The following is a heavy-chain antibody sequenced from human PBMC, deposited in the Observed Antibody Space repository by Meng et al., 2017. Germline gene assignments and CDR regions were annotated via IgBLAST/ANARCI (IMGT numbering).Heavy chain of an antibody. CDR3: ARGLRCSGGSCYSSNWFDP. Sequence: QWQGSAPELVNPAQTRSPTCTVSVGSISSGGYNWSWIRQHPGKGLEWIGYIYYSGSTYYNPSLKSLVTISVDTSKNQFSLKLSSVTAADTAVYYCARGLRCSGGSCYSSNWFDPWGQGTLV. D-gene: IGHD2-15*01. CDR1: VGSISSGGYN. CDR2: IYYSGST. J-gene: IGHJ5*02. V-gene: IGHV4-31*01.